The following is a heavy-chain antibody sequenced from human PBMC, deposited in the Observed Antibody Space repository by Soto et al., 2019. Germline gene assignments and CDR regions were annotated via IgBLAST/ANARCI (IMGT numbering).Heavy chain of an antibody. J-gene: IGHJ4*02. Sequence: SETLSLTCTVSGGSVSSGSYYWSWIRQPPGKGLEWVGSIYYSGSTYYNPSLKSRVTISVDTSKNQFSLKLSSVTAADTAVYYCARLREAGSRHSSQKYYFDYWGQGTPAPVSS. CDR3: ARLREAGSRHSSQKYYFDY. V-gene: IGHV4-39*01. CDR1: GGSVSSGSYY. D-gene: IGHD6-13*01. CDR2: IYYSGST.